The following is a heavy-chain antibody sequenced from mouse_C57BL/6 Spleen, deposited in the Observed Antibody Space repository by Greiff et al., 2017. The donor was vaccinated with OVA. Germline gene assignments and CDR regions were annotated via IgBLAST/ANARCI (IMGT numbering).Heavy chain of an antibody. D-gene: IGHD2-1*01. CDR1: GYTFTSYW. V-gene: IGHV1-55*01. CDR3: ARSDYYGNYAWYFEV. Sequence: QVQLQQPGAELVKPGASVTMSCKASGYTFTSYWITWVKQRPGQGLEWIGDIYPGSGSTNYNEKFKSKATLTVDTSSSTAYMQLSSLTSEDSAVYDGARSDYYGNYAWYFEVWGTGTTVTVSS. CDR2: IYPGSGST. J-gene: IGHJ1*03.